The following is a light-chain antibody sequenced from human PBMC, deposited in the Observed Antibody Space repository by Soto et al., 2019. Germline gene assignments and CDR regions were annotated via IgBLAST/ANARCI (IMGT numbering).Light chain of an antibody. CDR1: QSVTSN. J-gene: IGKJ4*01. CDR2: GAS. CDR3: QKYDKSPLT. Sequence: IVLTQSPGTLSLSPGERATLSCSASQSVTSNYLAWSQQKPGQAPRLVIYGASPRATGIPARFSGSGAGTECTRTISSLQSEDVAVYYCQKYDKSPLTFGGGTKVDIK. V-gene: IGKV3-15*01.